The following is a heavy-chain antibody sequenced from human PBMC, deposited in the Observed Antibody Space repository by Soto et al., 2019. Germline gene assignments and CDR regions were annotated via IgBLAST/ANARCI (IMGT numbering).Heavy chain of an antibody. Sequence: GGSLRLSCAASGFRLRDFYMYWDRQSPGKGLEWVGRTRNEASSYTTDYAASVKGRFTISRHDSQNYLFLQMNSLQSDDTAVYYCALNYYGLDVLGQGTTVTVSS. CDR3: ALNYYGLDV. J-gene: IGHJ6*02. CDR1: GFRLRDFY. CDR2: TRNEASSYTT. V-gene: IGHV3-72*01.